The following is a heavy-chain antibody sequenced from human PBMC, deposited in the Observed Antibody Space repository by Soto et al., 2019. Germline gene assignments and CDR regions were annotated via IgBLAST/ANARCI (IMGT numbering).Heavy chain of an antibody. Sequence: ASVKVSCKASGYSFMTYGMQWVRQAPGQRLEWMGWINPGSGDTKYSEKFQGRVAITRDTSASTVYMELSGLRSEDTAIYYCARIRLLWFGEPAYWAQGPRVT. D-gene: IGHD3-10*01. CDR3: ARIRLLWFGEPAY. J-gene: IGHJ4*02. CDR1: GYSFMTYG. V-gene: IGHV1-3*01. CDR2: INPGSGDT.